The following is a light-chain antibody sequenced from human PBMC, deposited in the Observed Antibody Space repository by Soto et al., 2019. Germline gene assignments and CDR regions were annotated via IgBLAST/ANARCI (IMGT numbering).Light chain of an antibody. CDR3: QQYNGYWT. J-gene: IGKJ1*01. CDR1: QSISDS. Sequence: DIQMTQSPSTLSASVGDRVTMTCRASQSISDSLAWYQQKPGKALKLLIYEASNLKSGVPSRFSGSGSGTEYTLTISSLQPDDFASYYCQQYNGYWTFGQGTKVEIK. V-gene: IGKV1-5*03. CDR2: EAS.